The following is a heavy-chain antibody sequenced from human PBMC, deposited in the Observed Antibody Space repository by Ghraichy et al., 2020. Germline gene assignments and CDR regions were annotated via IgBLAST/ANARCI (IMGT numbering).Heavy chain of an antibody. Sequence: GGSLRLSCAASGFTFSSYSMNWVRQAPGKGLEWVSYISSSSSTIYYADSVKGRFTISRDNAKNSLYLQMNSLRDEDTAVYYCARDRAVVFSSSLDYWGQGTLVTVSS. V-gene: IGHV3-48*02. J-gene: IGHJ4*02. CDR1: GFTFSSYS. CDR2: ISSSSSTI. CDR3: ARDRAVVFSSSLDY. D-gene: IGHD4-23*01.